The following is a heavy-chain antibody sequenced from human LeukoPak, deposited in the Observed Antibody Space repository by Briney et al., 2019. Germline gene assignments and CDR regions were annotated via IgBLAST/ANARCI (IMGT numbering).Heavy chain of an antibody. CDR2: ISYDGSNK. CDR1: GFTFSSYA. D-gene: IGHD2-2*01. J-gene: IGHJ6*02. Sequence: GGSLRFSCAASGFTFSSYAMHWVRQAPGKGLEWVAVISYDGSNKYYADSVKGRFTISRDNSKNTLYLQMNSLRAEDTAVYYCAGERTHYYYYGMDVWGQGTTVTVSS. V-gene: IGHV3-30-3*01. CDR3: AGERTHYYYYGMDV.